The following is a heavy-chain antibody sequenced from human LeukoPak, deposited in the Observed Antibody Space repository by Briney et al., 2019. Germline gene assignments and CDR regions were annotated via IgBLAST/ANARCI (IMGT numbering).Heavy chain of an antibody. CDR1: GGSISSSSYY. CDR3: AAFRQWLVILDY. D-gene: IGHD6-19*01. V-gene: IGHV4-39*01. Sequence: SETLSLTCTVSGGSISSSSYYWGWIRQPPGKELEWIGSIYYSGSTYYNPSLKSRVTISVDPSKNQFSLNLSSVTAADTAVYYCAAFRQWLVILDYWGQGTLVTVSS. CDR2: IYYSGST. J-gene: IGHJ4*02.